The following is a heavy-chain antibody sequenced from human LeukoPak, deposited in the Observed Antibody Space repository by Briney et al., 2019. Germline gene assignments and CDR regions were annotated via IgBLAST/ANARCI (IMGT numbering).Heavy chain of an antibody. CDR2: IKQNGSEK. CDR1: GFNFRNYW. J-gene: IGHJ4*02. D-gene: IGHD3-9*01. Sequence: GGSLRLSCAASGFNFRNYWMSWVRQAPGKGPEWVANIKQNGSEKYYVDSVKGRFTISRDYAKNSLFLQMNGLGAEDTAVYYCARDLGAYYDILAGHSKGAGDYWGQGTLVTVSS. CDR3: ARDLGAYYDILAGHSKGAGDY. V-gene: IGHV3-7*01.